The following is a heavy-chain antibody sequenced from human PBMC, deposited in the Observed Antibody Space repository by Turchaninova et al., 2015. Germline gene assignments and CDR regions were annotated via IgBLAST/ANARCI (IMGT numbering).Heavy chain of an antibody. V-gene: IGHV4-38-2*01. CDR3: ARLSGDLDGTEY. D-gene: IGHD7-27*01. Sequence: QVQLQESGPGLVKPSETLSLTCAVSGSSINNGYYWGWIRQPPGQGLEWIGSMYHSGSTYYNPSLTSRVTIPADTNKNQCSLRLSPVTAADTAVYYWARLSGDLDGTEYWGQGTLVTVSS. J-gene: IGHJ4*02. CDR1: GSSINNGYY. CDR2: MYHSGST.